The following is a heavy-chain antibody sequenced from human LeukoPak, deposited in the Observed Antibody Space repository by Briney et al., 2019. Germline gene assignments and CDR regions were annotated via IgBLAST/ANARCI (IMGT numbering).Heavy chain of an antibody. J-gene: IGHJ4*02. CDR3: TRDAGHCHSSGCWKPSDY. CDR1: GFNFRSYW. CDR2: INSDDTDT. V-gene: IGHV3-74*01. Sequence: GGSLRLSCAASGFNFRSYWMQWVRQVPGKGPVWVARINSDDTDTYAGSVKGRFTISRDNANNMLYLQMNSLKADDTAVYYCTRDAGHCHSSGCWKPSDYWGQGALVTVSS. D-gene: IGHD3-22*01.